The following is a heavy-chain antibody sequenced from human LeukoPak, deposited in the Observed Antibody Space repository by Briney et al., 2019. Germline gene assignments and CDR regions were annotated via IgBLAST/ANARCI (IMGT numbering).Heavy chain of an antibody. CDR3: ARDLYDSSGYLSVLNAFDI. J-gene: IGHJ3*02. Sequence: ASVKVSCKASGYIFTGYYMHWVRQAPGQGLEWMGWINPNSGDTNYAQKLQGRVTMTTDTSTSTAYMELRSLRSDDTAVYYCARDLYDSSGYLSVLNAFDIWGQGTMVTVSS. V-gene: IGHV1-2*02. D-gene: IGHD3-22*01. CDR1: GYIFTGYY. CDR2: INPNSGDT.